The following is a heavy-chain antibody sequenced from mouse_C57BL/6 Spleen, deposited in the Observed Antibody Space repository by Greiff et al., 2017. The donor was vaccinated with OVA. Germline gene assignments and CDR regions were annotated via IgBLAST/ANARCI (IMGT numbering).Heavy chain of an antibody. V-gene: IGHV1-64*01. CDR1: GYTFTSYW. D-gene: IGHD1-1*01. CDR2: IHPNSGST. Sequence: QVQLKQPGAELVKPGASVKLSCKASGYTFTSYWMHWVKQRPGQGLEWIGMIHPNSGSTNYNEKFKSKATLTVDKSSSTAYMQLSSLTSEDSAVYYCARSVTTGYFDVWGTGTTVTVSS. CDR3: ARSVTTGYFDV. J-gene: IGHJ1*03.